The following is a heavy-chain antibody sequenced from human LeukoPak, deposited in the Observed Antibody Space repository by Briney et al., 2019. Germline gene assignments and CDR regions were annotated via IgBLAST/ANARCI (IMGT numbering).Heavy chain of an antibody. CDR2: ISISGGST. V-gene: IGHV3-23*01. D-gene: IGHD3-10*01. CDR3: AKDRDLLFAHCWFDL. J-gene: IGHJ5*02. CDR1: GFTFSTYA. Sequence: GSLRLSCAASGFTFSTYAMSWVRQAPGKGLEWVSGISISGGSTYYADSVKGRFTISRDNSKNTLYLQMNRLRAEDTAVYYCAKDRDLLFAHCWFDLWGQGTLVTGSS.